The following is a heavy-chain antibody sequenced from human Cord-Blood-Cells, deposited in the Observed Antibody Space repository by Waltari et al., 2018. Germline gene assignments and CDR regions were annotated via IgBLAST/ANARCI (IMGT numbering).Heavy chain of an antibody. V-gene: IGHV1-2*02. CDR2: INPNSGGT. J-gene: IGHJ3*02. CDR3: ARGYSGYDYAFDI. Sequence: QVQLVQSGAEVKKPGASVKVSCQASGYTFNGSDMHSVRQAPGQGLEWMGWINPNSGGTNYAQKFQGRVTMTRDTSISTAYMELSRLRSDDTAVYYCARGYSGYDYAFDIWGQGTMVTVSS. CDR1: GYTFNGSD. D-gene: IGHD5-12*01.